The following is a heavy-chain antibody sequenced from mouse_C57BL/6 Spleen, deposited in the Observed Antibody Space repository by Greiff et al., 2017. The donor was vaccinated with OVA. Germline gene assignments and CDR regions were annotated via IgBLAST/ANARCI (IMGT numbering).Heavy chain of an antibody. D-gene: IGHD2-3*01. Sequence: EVQVVESGPGLVKPSQSLSLTCSVTGYSIPSGYYWNWIRQFPGNKLEWMGYISYDGSNNYNPSLKNRISITRDTSKNQFFLKLNSVTTEDTATYDCARGDDGYPRGFDYWGQGTTLTVSS. CDR2: ISYDGSN. J-gene: IGHJ2*01. CDR1: GYSIPSGYY. V-gene: IGHV3-6*01. CDR3: ARGDDGYPRGFDY.